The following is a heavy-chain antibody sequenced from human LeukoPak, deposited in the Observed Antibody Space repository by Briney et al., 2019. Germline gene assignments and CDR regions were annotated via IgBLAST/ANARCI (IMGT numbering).Heavy chain of an antibody. CDR2: INYSGTT. Sequence: SQTLSLTCTVSGGSISSGGYYWSWIRQYPGKGLEWIGYINYSGTTYYNPSLKSRVTISVDTSANQFSLKLSSVTAADTAVYYCARGNRDDAFDIWGQGTMVTVSS. D-gene: IGHD2/OR15-2a*01. CDR1: GGSISSGGYY. J-gene: IGHJ3*02. CDR3: ARGNRDDAFDI. V-gene: IGHV4-31*03.